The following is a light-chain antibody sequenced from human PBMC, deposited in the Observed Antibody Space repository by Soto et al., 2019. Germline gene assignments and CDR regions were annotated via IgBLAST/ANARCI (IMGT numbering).Light chain of an antibody. CDR2: TAS. V-gene: IGKV1-12*01. CDR1: QGISNW. Sequence: DLQMTQSPSFVSASVGDRVTVTFRASQGISNWLAWYQQKPGKAPKLLIYTASTLGSGVPSRFSGSGSGTDFTLTISSLQPEDFATYYCQQASAFPITFGQGTRLEIK. CDR3: QQASAFPIT. J-gene: IGKJ5*01.